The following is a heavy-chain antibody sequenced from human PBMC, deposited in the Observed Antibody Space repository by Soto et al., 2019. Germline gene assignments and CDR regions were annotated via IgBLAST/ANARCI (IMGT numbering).Heavy chain of an antibody. CDR2: IIPVFGTT. CDR1: GGSFNTHV. D-gene: IGHD5-18*01. J-gene: IGHJ4*02. V-gene: IGHV1-69*01. CDR3: ASGVREYSPAPPNF. Sequence: QVQLVQSGAEVKKPGSSVRVSCKAFGGSFNTHVMNWVRQAPGQGLEWVGLIIPVFGTTKYAQHFQGRVTITADDSTATAFLEVSSLRSDDTAVYYCASGVREYSPAPPNFWGQGTLVSVSS.